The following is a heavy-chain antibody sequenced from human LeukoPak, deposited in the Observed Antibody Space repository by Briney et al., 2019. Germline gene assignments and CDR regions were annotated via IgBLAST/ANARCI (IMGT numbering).Heavy chain of an antibody. D-gene: IGHD6-13*01. V-gene: IGHV4-34*01. J-gene: IGHJ6*03. CDR1: GGSISSYY. CDR3: ARGSIAAAASDYYYYYMDV. CDR2: INHSGST. Sequence: SETLSLTCTVSGGSISSYYWSWIRQPPGKGLEWIGEINHSGSTNYNPSLKSRVTISVDTSKNQFSLKLSSVTAADTAVYYCARGSIAAAASDYYYYYMDVWGKGTTVTVSS.